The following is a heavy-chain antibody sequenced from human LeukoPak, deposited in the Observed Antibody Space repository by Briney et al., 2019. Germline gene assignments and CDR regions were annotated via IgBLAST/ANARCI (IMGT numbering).Heavy chain of an antibody. J-gene: IGHJ4*02. Sequence: PSETLSLTRTVSGGSISSHYWSWIRQPPGKGLEWIGYIYYSGSTNYNPSLKSRVTISVDTSKNQFSLKLSSVTAADTAVYYYARAPSTVTTLIDYWGQGTLVTVSS. V-gene: IGHV4-59*08. D-gene: IGHD4-17*01. CDR1: GGSISSHY. CDR3: ARAPSTVTTLIDY. CDR2: IYYSGST.